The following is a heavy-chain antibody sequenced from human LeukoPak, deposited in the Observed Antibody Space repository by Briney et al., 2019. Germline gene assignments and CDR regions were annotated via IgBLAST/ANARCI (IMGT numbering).Heavy chain of an antibody. J-gene: IGHJ5*02. D-gene: IGHD3-10*01. CDR1: GGSISSGDYY. Sequence: SQTLSLTCTVSGGSISSGDYYWSWIRQPPGKGLEWIGYIYYSGSTYYNPSLKSRVTISVDTSKNQFSLKLSSVTTADTAVYYCARGYYGSGSYEPRGQGTLVTVSS. V-gene: IGHV4-30-4*01. CDR2: IYYSGST. CDR3: ARGYYGSGSYEP.